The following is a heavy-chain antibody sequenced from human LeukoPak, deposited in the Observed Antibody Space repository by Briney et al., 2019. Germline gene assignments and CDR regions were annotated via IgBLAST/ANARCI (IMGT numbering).Heavy chain of an antibody. CDR3: ARDSSSYDHDAFDI. Sequence: GRSLRLSCAASGFTVSSNYMSWVRQAPGKGLEWVSVIYSGGSTYYADSVKGRFTISRDNSKNTLYLQMNSLRAEDTAVYYCARDSSSYDHDAFDIWGQGTMVTVSS. CDR2: IYSGGST. J-gene: IGHJ3*02. CDR1: GFTVSSNY. V-gene: IGHV3-66*01. D-gene: IGHD6-13*01.